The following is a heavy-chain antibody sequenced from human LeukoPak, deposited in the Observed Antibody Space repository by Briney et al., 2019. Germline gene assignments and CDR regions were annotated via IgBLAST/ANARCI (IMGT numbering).Heavy chain of an antibody. J-gene: IGHJ4*02. V-gene: IGHV1-69*04. Sequence: SVKVSCKASGGTFSSYAISWVRQAPGQGLEWMGRIIPILGIANYAQKFQGRVTITADKFTSTAYMELSSLRSEDTAVYYCARDLGGDYVNKVGPFDYWGQGTLVTVSS. CDR1: GGTFSSYA. CDR2: IIPILGIA. CDR3: ARDLGGDYVNKVGPFDY. D-gene: IGHD4-17*01.